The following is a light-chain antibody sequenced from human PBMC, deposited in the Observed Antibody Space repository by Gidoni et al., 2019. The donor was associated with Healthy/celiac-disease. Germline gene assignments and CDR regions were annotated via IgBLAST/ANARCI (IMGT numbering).Light chain of an antibody. Sequence: IQMTQSPAALSASVGDRVTITCRASQSISSYLNWYQQKPGKAPKRLIYAASSFPSGVPSRFSGSRSGTDFTLTISSLQPEDFATYYCQPSYSTPRTFGQGTKLEIK. CDR1: QSISSY. CDR2: AAS. J-gene: IGKJ2*01. CDR3: QPSYSTPRT. V-gene: IGKV1-39*01.